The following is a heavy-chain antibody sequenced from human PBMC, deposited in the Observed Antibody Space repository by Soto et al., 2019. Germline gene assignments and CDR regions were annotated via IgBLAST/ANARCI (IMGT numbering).Heavy chain of an antibody. J-gene: IGHJ4*02. CDR3: AKVYGDYIYYFDY. V-gene: IGHV3-64*04. CDR1: AFSFSSYA. CDR2: ISSNGGST. D-gene: IGHD4-17*01. Sequence: GGSLRLSCVTSAFSFSSYAMHWVRQAPGKGLEYVSAISSNGGSTYYADSVRGRFTISRDNSKNTLYLQMNSLRAEDTAVYYCAKVYGDYIYYFDYWGQGTLVTVSS.